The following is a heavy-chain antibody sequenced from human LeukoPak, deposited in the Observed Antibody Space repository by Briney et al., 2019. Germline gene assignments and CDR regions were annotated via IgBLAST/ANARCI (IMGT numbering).Heavy chain of an antibody. Sequence: PGGSLRLSCAASGFTFSDFAMSWVRQAPGKGLEWVSTISGTGGSAYYADSVKGRITISRDNSRNTLYLQLNSLRVDDTAIYYCAKDRYCSSTSCELNWFDPWGQGTLVTVSS. J-gene: IGHJ5*02. CDR2: ISGTGGSA. CDR3: AKDRYCSSTSCELNWFDP. CDR1: GFTFSDFA. D-gene: IGHD2-2*01. V-gene: IGHV3-23*01.